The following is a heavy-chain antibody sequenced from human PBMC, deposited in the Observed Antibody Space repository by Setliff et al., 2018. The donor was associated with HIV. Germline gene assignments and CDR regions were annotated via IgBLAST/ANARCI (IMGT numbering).Heavy chain of an antibody. V-gene: IGHV4-39*01. J-gene: IGHJ3*02. Sequence: SETLSLTCIVSGVSTSSSSYYWGWIRQPPGKGLEWIGSIFYSGITYYNPSLKSRVSISVDTSKNQFSLNLTSVTAADTAVYYCARSKTFYDFWGGYYTHGAFKIWGLGTMVTVSS. CDR1: GVSTSSSSYY. CDR2: IFYSGIT. CDR3: ARSKTFYDFWGGYYTHGAFKI. D-gene: IGHD3-3*01.